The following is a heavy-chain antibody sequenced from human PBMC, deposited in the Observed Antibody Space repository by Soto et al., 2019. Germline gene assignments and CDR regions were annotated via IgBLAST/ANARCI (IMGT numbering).Heavy chain of an antibody. D-gene: IGHD3-3*01. V-gene: IGHV4-59*08. J-gene: IGHJ4*02. CDR1: GSSISSYY. Sequence: SETLSLTCTVSGSSISSYYWSWIRQPPGKRMEWIGYLYYSGSTNYNPSLKSRVTISVDTSKNQFSLKLSSVTAADTAVYYCARLSYDFWSGYPSDFDRWGQGTLVTVSS. CDR3: ARLSYDFWSGYPSDFDR. CDR2: LYYSGST.